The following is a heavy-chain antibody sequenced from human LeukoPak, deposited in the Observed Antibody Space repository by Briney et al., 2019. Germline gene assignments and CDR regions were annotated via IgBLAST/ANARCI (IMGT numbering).Heavy chain of an antibody. CDR1: GHTFTGYY. V-gene: IGHV1-2*06. CDR2: INPNSGGT. D-gene: IGHD2-2*02. CDR3: ASTSGDTNYYGMDV. Sequence: ASVKVSCKASGHTFTGYYMHWVRQAPGQGLEWMGRINPNSGGTNYAQKFQGRVTMTRDTSISTAYMELSRLRSDDTAVYCCASTSGDTNYYGMDVWGQGTTVTVSS. J-gene: IGHJ6*02.